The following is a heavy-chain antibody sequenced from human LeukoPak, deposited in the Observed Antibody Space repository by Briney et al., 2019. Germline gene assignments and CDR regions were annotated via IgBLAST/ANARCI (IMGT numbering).Heavy chain of an antibody. J-gene: IGHJ4*02. CDR2: IRYDGSNK. D-gene: IGHD1-26*01. Sequence: PGGSLRLSCAASGFTFSSYGMHWVRQAPGTGLEGVAFIRYDGSNKYYADSVKGRFTISRDNSKNTLYLQMNSLRAEDTAVYYCAKAKIRVGATTGWDYWGQGTLVTVSS. CDR3: AKAKIRVGATTGWDY. V-gene: IGHV3-30*02. CDR1: GFTFSSYG.